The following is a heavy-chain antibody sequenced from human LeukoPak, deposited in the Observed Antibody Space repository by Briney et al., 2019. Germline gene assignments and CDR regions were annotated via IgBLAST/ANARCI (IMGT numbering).Heavy chain of an antibody. CDR3: ARVPYQAGYCVDY. J-gene: IGHJ4*02. Sequence: PSETLSLTCAVYGGSFSGYYWSWIRQPPGKGLEWIGEINHSGSTNYNPSLKSRVTISVDTSKNQFSLKLSSVTAADTAVYYCARVPYQAGYCVDYWGQGTLVTVSS. D-gene: IGHD2-15*01. CDR1: GGSFSGYY. CDR2: INHSGST. V-gene: IGHV4-34*01.